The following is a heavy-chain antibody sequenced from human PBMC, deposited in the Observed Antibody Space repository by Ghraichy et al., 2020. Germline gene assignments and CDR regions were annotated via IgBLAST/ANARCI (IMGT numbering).Heavy chain of an antibody. CDR2: IMGSAGTT. J-gene: IGHJ6*02. CDR1: GFSFSYHA. Sequence: GESLRLSCAASGFSFSYHAMSWVRQAPGKGLEWVSTIMGSAGTTYVADTVKGRFTISRENSENMLYLQMDSLRVEDTAVYYCAKDSLEVGVDSFYSGMDVWGQGTTVTVSS. D-gene: IGHD1-26*01. CDR3: AKDSLEVGVDSFYSGMDV. V-gene: IGHV3-23*01.